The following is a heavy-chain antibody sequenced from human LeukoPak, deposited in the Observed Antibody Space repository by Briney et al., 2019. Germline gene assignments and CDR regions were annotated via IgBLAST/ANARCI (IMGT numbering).Heavy chain of an antibody. V-gene: IGHV3-21*01. CDR1: GFTFSSYS. CDR2: ISSSSSYI. CDR3: ARARKGGPDAFDI. Sequence: GGSLRLSCAASGFTFSSYSMNWVRQAPGKGLEWVSSISSSSSYIYYADSVKGRFTISRDNAKNSLYLQMNSLRAEDTAVYYCARARKGGPDAFDIWGQGTMVTVSS. D-gene: IGHD3-16*01. J-gene: IGHJ3*02.